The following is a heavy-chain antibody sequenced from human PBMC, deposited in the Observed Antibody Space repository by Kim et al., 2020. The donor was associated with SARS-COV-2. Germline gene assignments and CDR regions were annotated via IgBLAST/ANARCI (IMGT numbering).Heavy chain of an antibody. CDR3: ARGRSGWNYHY. V-gene: IGHV4-59*09. J-gene: IGHJ4*02. Sequence: TNYNPSLKSRVTISVDTSKNQFSLKLSSVTAADTAVYYCARGRSGWNYHYWGQGTLVTVSS. D-gene: IGHD1-7*01. CDR2: T.